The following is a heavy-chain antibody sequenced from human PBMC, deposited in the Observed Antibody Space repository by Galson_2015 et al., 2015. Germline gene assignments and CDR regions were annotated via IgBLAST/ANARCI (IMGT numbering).Heavy chain of an antibody. CDR2: IYPGDSDT. J-gene: IGHJ5*02. CDR3: ARHPLIAAAGPYNWFDP. D-gene: IGHD6-13*01. CDR1: GYSFTSYW. V-gene: IGHV5-51*01. Sequence: QSGAEVKKPGESLKISCKGSGYSFTSYWIGWVRQMPGKGLEWMGIIYPGDSDTRYSPSFQGQVTISADKSISTAYLQWSSLEASDTAMYYCARHPLIAAAGPYNWFDPWGQGTLVTVSS.